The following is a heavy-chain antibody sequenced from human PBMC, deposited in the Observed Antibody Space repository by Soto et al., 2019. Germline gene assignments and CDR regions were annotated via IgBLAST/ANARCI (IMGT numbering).Heavy chain of an antibody. V-gene: IGHV1-46*01. CDR1: GYTFTNHY. D-gene: IGHD3-10*01. J-gene: IGHJ4*02. CDR3: ARDEYHYGSGSSYSTIDG. Sequence: ASVKVSCKASGYTFTNHYIHWVRHRPGQEPEWMGTINPSGGTTDYAQKFKARVTFTRDTPTSTVYMELRSLRSEDTAIYYCARDEYHYGSGSSYSTIDGCGQGTLVTVSS. CDR2: INPSGGTT.